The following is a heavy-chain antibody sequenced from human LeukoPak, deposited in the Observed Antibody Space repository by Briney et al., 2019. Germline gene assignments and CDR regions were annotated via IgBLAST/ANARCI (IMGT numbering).Heavy chain of an antibody. Sequence: GGSLRLSCAASGFTFSNYAMIWVRQAPGKGLEWVSVIGDNNIFTGRFTYYAESVKGRFTISRDNSQGTADLQMNNLRVEDTAVYYCARDWYDCWGQGTQVTVSS. V-gene: IGHV3-23*01. J-gene: IGHJ5*01. CDR2: IGDNNIFTGRFT. CDR3: ARDWYDC. CDR1: GFTFSNYA.